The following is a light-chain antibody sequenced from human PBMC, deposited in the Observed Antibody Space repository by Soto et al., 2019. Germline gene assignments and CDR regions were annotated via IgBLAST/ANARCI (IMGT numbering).Light chain of an antibody. CDR1: QSVSSY. V-gene: IGKV3-11*01. J-gene: IGKJ1*01. CDR3: QQRSNWPPT. CDR2: DAS. Sequence: EIVLTQSPCTLSLSPGERAIPSCRASQSVSSYLAWYQQKPGQAPRLLIYDASNRATGIPARFSGSGSGTDFTLTISSLEPEDFAVYYCQQRSNWPPTFGQGTKVDIK.